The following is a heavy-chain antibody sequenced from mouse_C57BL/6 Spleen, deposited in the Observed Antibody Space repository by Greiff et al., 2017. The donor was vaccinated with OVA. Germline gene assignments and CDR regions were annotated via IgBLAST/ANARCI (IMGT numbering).Heavy chain of an antibody. CDR1: GYTFTDYY. CDR3: ARSIYDGYYVRYFDV. CDR2: IYPGSGNT. Sequence: QVQLQQSGAELVRPGASVKLSCKASGYTFTDYYINWVKQRPGQGLEWIARIYPGSGNTYYNEKFKGKATLTAEKSSSTAYMQFSSLTSEDSAIYYCARSIYDGYYVRYFDVWGTGTTVTVSS. D-gene: IGHD2-3*01. V-gene: IGHV1-76*01. J-gene: IGHJ1*03.